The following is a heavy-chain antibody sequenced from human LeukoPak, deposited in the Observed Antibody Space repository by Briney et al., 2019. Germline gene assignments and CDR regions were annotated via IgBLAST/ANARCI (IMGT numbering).Heavy chain of an antibody. CDR1: GYTFTSYG. D-gene: IGHD3-22*01. CDR2: ISAYNGNT. Sequence: ASVKVSCKASGYTFTSYGISWVRQAPGQGLEWMGWISAYNGNTNYAQKLQGRVTMITDTSTSTAYMELRSLRSDDTAVYYCANSNYYYDSSGYYFLEWFDPWGQGTLVTVSS. CDR3: ANSNYYYDSSGYYFLEWFDP. V-gene: IGHV1-18*01. J-gene: IGHJ5*02.